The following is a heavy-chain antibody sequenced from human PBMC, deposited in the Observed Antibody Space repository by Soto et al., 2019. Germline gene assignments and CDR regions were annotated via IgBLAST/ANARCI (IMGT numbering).Heavy chain of an antibody. J-gene: IGHJ6*02. CDR1: GGSFSGYY. Sequence: SETLSLTCAVYGGSFSGYYWSWIRQPPGKGLEWIGEINHSGSTNYNPSLKSRVTISVDTSKNQFSLKLSSVTAADTAVYYCASLEYYYYGMDVWGQGTTVTVSS. CDR2: INHSGST. V-gene: IGHV4-34*01. CDR3: ASLEYYYYGMDV.